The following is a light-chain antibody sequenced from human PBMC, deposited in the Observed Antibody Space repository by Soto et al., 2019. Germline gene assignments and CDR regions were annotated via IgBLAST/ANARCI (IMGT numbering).Light chain of an antibody. CDR1: RTISSW. CDR2: DGS. V-gene: IGKV1-5*01. CDR3: QQYNGYST. Sequence: DIQITQSTSTLSASVGDRVTLTCRASRTISSWLAWYQQRPGKAPKLLIYDGSNLESGVTARFSGSRSGTEFTLTISSLQPDDVANYYCQQYNGYSTFGQGTYRDIK. J-gene: IGKJ2*01.